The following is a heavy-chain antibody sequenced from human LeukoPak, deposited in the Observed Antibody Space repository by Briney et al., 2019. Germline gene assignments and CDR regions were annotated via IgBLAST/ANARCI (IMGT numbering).Heavy chain of an antibody. V-gene: IGHV3-30*02. D-gene: IGHD2-15*01. CDR2: VWYDGSNK. Sequence: GGSLRLSCAASGFTFSSYGMHWVRQAPGKGLEWVAVVWYDGSNKFYADSVKGRFTIYRDNSKNTLYLQMNSLRAEDTAVYYCAKDRDCSGGSCYSPSYYYYGMDVWGQGTTVTVSS. CDR1: GFTFSSYG. CDR3: AKDRDCSGGSCYSPSYYYYGMDV. J-gene: IGHJ6*02.